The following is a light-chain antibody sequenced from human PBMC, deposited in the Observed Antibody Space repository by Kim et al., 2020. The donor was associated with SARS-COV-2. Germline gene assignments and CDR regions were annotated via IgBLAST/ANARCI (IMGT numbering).Light chain of an antibody. CDR3: QAWDSSTVV. CDR2: QDS. CDR1: KLGAKF. V-gene: IGLV3-1*01. Sequence: SYELTQPPSVSVSAGQTASIACSGEKLGAKFASWYQQRPGQSPLLVIYQDSQRPSGVPERFSGSNSWNTATLTISGTQAMDEADYYCQAWDSSTVVFGSG. J-gene: IGLJ1*01.